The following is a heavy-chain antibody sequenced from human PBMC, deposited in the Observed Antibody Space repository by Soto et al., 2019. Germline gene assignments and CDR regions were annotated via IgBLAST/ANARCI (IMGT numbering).Heavy chain of an antibody. CDR3: ARMFRNYGSGSYSPFDY. CDR2: INHSGST. CDR1: GGSFSGYY. D-gene: IGHD3-10*01. Sequence: PSETLSLTCAVYGGSFSGYYWSWIRQPPGKGLEWIGEINHSGSTNYNPSLKSRVTISVDTSKNQFSLKLSSVTAADTAVYYCARMFRNYGSGSYSPFDYWGQGTLVTVSS. J-gene: IGHJ4*02. V-gene: IGHV4-34*01.